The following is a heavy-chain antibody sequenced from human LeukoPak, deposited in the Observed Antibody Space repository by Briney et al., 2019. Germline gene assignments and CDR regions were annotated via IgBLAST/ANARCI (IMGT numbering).Heavy chain of an antibody. D-gene: IGHD2-15*01. CDR3: ARVGSAGVDY. CDR1: GGSISSGSYY. J-gene: IGHJ4*02. Sequence: SETLSLTCTVSGGSISSGSYYWSWIRQPAGKGLEWIGRIYTSGSTNYNPSLKSRVTISVDTSKNQFSLKLSSVTAADTAVYYCARVGSAGVDYWGQGTLVTVSS. V-gene: IGHV4-61*02. CDR2: IYTSGST.